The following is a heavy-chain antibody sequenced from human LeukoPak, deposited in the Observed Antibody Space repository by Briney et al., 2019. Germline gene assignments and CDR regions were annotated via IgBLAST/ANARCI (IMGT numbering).Heavy chain of an antibody. CDR1: GASINSHY. D-gene: IGHD2-15*01. V-gene: IGHV4-4*07. CDR3: ARALNPLPGTYHFDY. J-gene: IGHJ4*02. CDR2: IYIIGTT. Sequence: PQTLSLTCTVSGASINSHYWSWIRQPAGKGLEWIGRIYIIGTTNYNSSLQSRVTMSVDTSKNQFSLKLTSVTAADTAVYYCARALNPLPGTYHFDYWGQGTLVTV.